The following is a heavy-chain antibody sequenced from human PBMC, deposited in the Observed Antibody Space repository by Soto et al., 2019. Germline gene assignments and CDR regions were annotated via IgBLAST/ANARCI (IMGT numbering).Heavy chain of an antibody. J-gene: IGHJ6*02. CDR2: IIPIFGTA. CDR3: ARDREGCSGGSCYYYYGMDV. V-gene: IGHV1-69*13. Sequence: ASVKVSCKASGGTFSSYAISWVRQAPGQGLEWMGGIIPIFGTANYAQKFQGRVTITADESTSTAYMELSSLRSEDTAVYYCARDREGCSGGSCYYYYGMDVWGQGTTVTVSS. D-gene: IGHD2-15*01. CDR1: GGTFSSYA.